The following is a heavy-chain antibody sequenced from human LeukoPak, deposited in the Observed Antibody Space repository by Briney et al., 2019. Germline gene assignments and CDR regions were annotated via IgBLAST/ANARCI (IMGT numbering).Heavy chain of an antibody. CDR2: TYSGGST. CDR3: AKDPGYCSGGSCQHDAFDI. Sequence: PGGSLRLSCAVSGFTVSSNYMSWVRQAPGKGLEWVSVTYSGGSTYFADSVKGRFTVSRDNSKNTLYLQMNSLRAEDTAVYYCAKDPGYCSGGSCQHDAFDIWGQGTMVTVSS. D-gene: IGHD2-15*01. CDR1: GFTVSSNY. J-gene: IGHJ3*02. V-gene: IGHV3-66*01.